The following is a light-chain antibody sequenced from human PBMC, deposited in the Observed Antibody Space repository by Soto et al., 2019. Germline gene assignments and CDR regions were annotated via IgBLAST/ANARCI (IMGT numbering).Light chain of an antibody. J-gene: IGKJ2*01. CDR2: DAS. V-gene: IGKV3-11*01. CDR1: QSVHTY. Sequence: ETVLTQSPATLSLSPGERATLSCRASQSVHTYLAWYQQKAGQAPRILIYDASNRATGIPVRFSGSGSGTDFTLTISSLEPEDCTVYYCQQRSNWPPYTFGQGTKLEIK. CDR3: QQRSNWPPYT.